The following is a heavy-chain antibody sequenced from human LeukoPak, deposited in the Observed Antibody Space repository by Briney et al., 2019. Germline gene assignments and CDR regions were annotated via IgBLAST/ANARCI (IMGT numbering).Heavy chain of an antibody. J-gene: IGHJ4*02. CDR1: GGSFSGYY. Sequence: SETLSLTCAVYGGSFSGYYWSWIRQPPGKGLEWIGEINHSGSTNYNPSLKSRVTISVDTSKNQFSLKLSSVTAADTAVYYCASPRVRAYFDYWGQGTLVTVSS. CDR3: ASPRVRAYFDY. V-gene: IGHV4-34*01. CDR2: INHSGST.